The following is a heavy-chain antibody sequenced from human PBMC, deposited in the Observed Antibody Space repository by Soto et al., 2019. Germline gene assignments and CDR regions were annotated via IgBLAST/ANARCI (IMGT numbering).Heavy chain of an antibody. CDR1: GGSISSSSYY. Sequence: SETLSLTCTVSGGSISSSSYYWGWIRQPPGKGLEWIGSIYYSGSTYYNPSLKSRVTISVDTSKNQFSLKLSSVTAADTAVYYCAIYNWNHYYYYYMDVWGKGTTVTVSS. D-gene: IGHD1-1*01. CDR3: AIYNWNHYYYYYMDV. V-gene: IGHV4-39*01. J-gene: IGHJ6*03. CDR2: IYYSGST.